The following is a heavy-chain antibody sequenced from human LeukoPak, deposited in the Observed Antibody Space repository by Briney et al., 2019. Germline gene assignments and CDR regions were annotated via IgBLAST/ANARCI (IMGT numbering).Heavy chain of an antibody. CDR1: GGTFSSYA. J-gene: IGHJ4*02. Sequence: SVKVSCKASGGTFSSYAISWVRQAPGQGLEWMGRIIPIFGIANYAQKFQGRVTITADKSASTAYMELSSLRSEDTAVYYCASGGPDIVVVPAAAYFDYWGQGTLVTVSS. V-gene: IGHV1-69*04. CDR2: IIPIFGIA. D-gene: IGHD2-2*01. CDR3: ASGGPDIVVVPAAAYFDY.